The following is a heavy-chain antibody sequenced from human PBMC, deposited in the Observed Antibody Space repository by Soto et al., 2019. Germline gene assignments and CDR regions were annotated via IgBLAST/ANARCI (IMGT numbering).Heavy chain of an antibody. CDR2: IKQDGSEK. J-gene: IGHJ6*02. CDR3: AREGRSGNYYYYYGMDV. V-gene: IGHV3-7*03. Sequence: GGSLRLSCEASGFTFSIYWMSWVRQAPGKGLEWVANIKQDGSEKYNVDSVKGRFTISRDNAKNSLYLQMNSLRAEDTAVYYCAREGRSGNYYYYYGMDVWGQGTTVTVSS. CDR1: GFTFSIYW. D-gene: IGHD1-26*01.